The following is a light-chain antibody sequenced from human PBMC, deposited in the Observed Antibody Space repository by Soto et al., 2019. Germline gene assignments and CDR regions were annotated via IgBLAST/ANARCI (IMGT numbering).Light chain of an antibody. J-gene: IGLJ3*02. V-gene: IGLV1-44*01. CDR3: AAWDDSLNGYWV. CDR2: SNN. CDR1: SPNIGSNT. Sequence: QSVLTQPPSASGTPGQRVTISCSGSSPNIGSNTVNWYQQLPGTAPKLLIYSNNQRPSGVPDRFSGSKSGTSASLAISGLQSEDEADYYCAAWDDSLNGYWVFGGGTQLTVL.